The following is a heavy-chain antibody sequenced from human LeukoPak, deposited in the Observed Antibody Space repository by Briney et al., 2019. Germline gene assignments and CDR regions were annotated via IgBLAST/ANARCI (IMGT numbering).Heavy chain of an antibody. V-gene: IGHV3-64D*09. CDR1: GFTFRSYA. CDR2: ISSNGGST. Sequence: GGSLRLSCSASGFTFRSYAMQWVRQAPGKGLEYVSAISSNGGSTYYADSVKGRFTISRDNSKNTLYLQMSSLRGEDTAVYYSVKDQSYCSGGSCYYYFDHWGQGTLVTVSS. J-gene: IGHJ4*02. D-gene: IGHD2-15*01. CDR3: VKDQSYCSGGSCYYYFDH.